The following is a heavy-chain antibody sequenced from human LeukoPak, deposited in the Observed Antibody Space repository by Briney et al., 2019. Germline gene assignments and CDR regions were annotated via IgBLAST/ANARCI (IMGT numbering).Heavy chain of an antibody. CDR3: ARSRDSGYFDY. D-gene: IGHD2-15*01. CDR1: GGTFSSYA. V-gene: IGHV1-69*05. J-gene: IGHJ4*02. Sequence: ASVKVSCTASGGTFSSYAISWVRQAPGQGLEWMRGIIPIFGTANYAQKFQGRVTITTDESTSTAYMELSSLRSEDTAVYYCARSRDSGYFDYWGQGTLVTVSS. CDR2: IIPIFGTA.